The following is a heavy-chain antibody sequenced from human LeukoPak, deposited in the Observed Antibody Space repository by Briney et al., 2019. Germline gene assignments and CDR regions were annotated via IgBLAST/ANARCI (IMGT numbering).Heavy chain of an antibody. V-gene: IGHV1-2*02. CDR2: INPNSGGT. CDR3: ARGSENSSGWYWGY. J-gene: IGHJ4*02. D-gene: IGHD6-19*01. Sequence: ASVKVSSKASGYTFTGYYMHWVRQPPGQGLEWMGWINPNSGGTNYAQKFQGRVTMTRDTSISTAYMELSRLRSDDTAVYYCARGSENSSGWYWGYWGQGTLVTVSS. CDR1: GYTFTGYY.